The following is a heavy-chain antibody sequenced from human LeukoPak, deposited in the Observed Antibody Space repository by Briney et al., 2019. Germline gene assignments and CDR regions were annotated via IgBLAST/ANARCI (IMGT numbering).Heavy chain of an antibody. CDR3: AKRGLNYYDSSGYFDYSAFDI. CDR2: IRSSGSTI. V-gene: IGHV3-11*01. J-gene: IGHJ3*02. D-gene: IGHD3-22*01. Sequence: GGSLRLSCAASGFTFSDYYMSWIRQAPGKGREWVSYIRSSGSTIYYADSVKGRFIISRDNAKNSLYLQMNSLRAEDTAVYYCAKRGLNYYDSSGYFDYSAFDIWGQGTMVTVSS. CDR1: GFTFSDYY.